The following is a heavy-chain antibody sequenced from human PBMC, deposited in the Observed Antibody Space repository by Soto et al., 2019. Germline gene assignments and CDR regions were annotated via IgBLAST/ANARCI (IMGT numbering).Heavy chain of an antibody. CDR3: ARDGSGPYDSSGYYSY. J-gene: IGHJ4*02. CDR2: IIPIFGTA. Sequence: SVKVSCKASGGTFSSYALSWVHQAPGQGLEWMGGIIPIFGTANYAQKFQGRVTITADDSTSTAYMELSSLRYEDTAVYYCARDGSGPYDSSGYYSYWGQGTLVTVS. CDR1: GGTFSSYA. V-gene: IGHV1-69*13. D-gene: IGHD3-22*01.